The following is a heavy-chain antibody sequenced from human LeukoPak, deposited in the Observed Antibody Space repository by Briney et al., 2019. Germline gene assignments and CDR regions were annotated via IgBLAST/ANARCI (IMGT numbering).Heavy chain of an antibody. CDR2: ISSSSSYI. D-gene: IGHD2-21*02. Sequence: GGSLRLSCAASGFTFSSYSMNWVRQAPGKGLEWVSSISSSSSYIYYADSVKGRFTISRDNAKNSLYLQMNSLRAEDTAVYYCASSGSKTYCGGGCYSDSDYWGQGTLVTVSS. J-gene: IGHJ4*02. V-gene: IGHV3-21*01. CDR3: ASSGSKTYCGGGCYSDSDY. CDR1: GFTFSSYS.